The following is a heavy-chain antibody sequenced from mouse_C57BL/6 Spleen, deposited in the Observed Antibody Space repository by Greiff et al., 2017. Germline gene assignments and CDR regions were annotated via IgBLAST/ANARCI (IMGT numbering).Heavy chain of an antibody. V-gene: IGHV5-17*01. CDR3: TRGKIYDYDRYYYAMDY. D-gene: IGHD2-4*01. J-gene: IGHJ4*01. CDR1: GLTFSDYG. CDR2: ISSGRSTI. Sequence: VQRVESGGGLVKPGGSLKLSCAASGLTFSDYGMHWVRQAPEKGLEWVPYISSGRSTIYYADTVKGRFTISRVNAKNTLFLQMTSLRSEDTAMFYCTRGKIYDYDRYYYAMDYWGQGASDTVS.